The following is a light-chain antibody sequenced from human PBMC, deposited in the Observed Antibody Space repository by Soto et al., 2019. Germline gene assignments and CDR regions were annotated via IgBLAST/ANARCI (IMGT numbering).Light chain of an antibody. Sequence: EIVLTQSPGTLSLSAGERATLSCRASQSVSNNYFAWYQQEPGQAPRLLIYGASTRATGIPARFSGSGSGTEFTLTISSLQSEDFAVYYCQQYNTWPPITFGQGTRLEIK. J-gene: IGKJ5*01. CDR3: QQYNTWPPIT. V-gene: IGKV3-15*01. CDR1: QSVSNN. CDR2: GAS.